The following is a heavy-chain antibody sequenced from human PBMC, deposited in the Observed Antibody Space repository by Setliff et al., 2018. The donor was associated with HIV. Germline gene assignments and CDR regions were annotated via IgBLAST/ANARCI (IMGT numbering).Heavy chain of an antibody. CDR3: AAVFTGEPGRSLDY. V-gene: IGHV3-74*03. D-gene: IGHD1-26*01. CDR2: LHGDGTAT. Sequence: GGSLRLSCVTSGFTFTNYWMFWVRQGPGRELVWVSRLHGDGTATTYADSVRGRFTASRDSAKNTLYLQMNRLRAEDTAVYYCAAVFTGEPGRSLDYWGQGTPVTVSS. CDR1: GFTFTNYW. J-gene: IGHJ4*02.